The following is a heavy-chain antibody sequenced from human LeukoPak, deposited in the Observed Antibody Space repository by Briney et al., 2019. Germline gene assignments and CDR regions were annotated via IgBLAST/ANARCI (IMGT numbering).Heavy chain of an antibody. J-gene: IGHJ4*02. CDR1: GFTFDDYA. V-gene: IGHV3-9*01. CDR2: ITWNSRIV. CDR3: ARQGSSWGFDY. Sequence: GGSLRLTCSASGFTFDDYAMYLVRQAPGKGLEWVSGITWNSRIVAYADSVKGRFTISRDNAKNSLYLQMNSLRAEDTAVYYCARQGSSWGFDYWGQGTLVTVSS. D-gene: IGHD6-13*01.